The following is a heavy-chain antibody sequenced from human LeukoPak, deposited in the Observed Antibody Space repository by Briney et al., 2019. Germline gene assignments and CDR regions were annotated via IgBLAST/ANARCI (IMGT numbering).Heavy chain of an antibody. J-gene: IGHJ4*02. V-gene: IGHV4-34*01. CDR1: GVSFSSYY. CDR2: INYSGST. Sequence: SETLSLTCVVYGVSFSSYYWSWIRQPPGKGLEWIGEINYSGSTNYNPSLKSRVTISIDMSKNQFSLKLSSVTAADTAVYYCARAFGYSGHLDYWGQGILVTVSS. D-gene: IGHD5-12*01. CDR3: ARAFGYSGHLDY.